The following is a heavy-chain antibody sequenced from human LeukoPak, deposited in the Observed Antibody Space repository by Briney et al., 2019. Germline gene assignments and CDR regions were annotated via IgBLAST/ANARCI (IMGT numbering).Heavy chain of an antibody. CDR2: ISVSGNT. J-gene: IGHJ4*02. CDR3: AGTLEDYDSSGYIDY. Sequence: GGSLRLSCAASGFTLSSYAMSWVRQGPGKGLEWVSAISVSGNTYHADSVKGRFTISRDNAKNSLYLQMNSLRAEDTAVYYCAGTLEDYDSSGYIDYWGQGTLVTVSS. V-gene: IGHV3-23*01. CDR1: GFTLSSYA. D-gene: IGHD3-22*01.